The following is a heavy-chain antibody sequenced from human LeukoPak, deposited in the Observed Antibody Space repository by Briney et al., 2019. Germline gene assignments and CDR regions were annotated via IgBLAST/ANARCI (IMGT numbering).Heavy chain of an antibody. J-gene: IGHJ4*02. CDR3: AKGGSGYYHDSSGYYRIDD. CDR1: GFTFSSYA. Sequence: GGSLRLSCAASGFTFSSYAMSWVRQAPGKGLEWVSAISCSGGYTYYADSVKGRFTISRDNTKNTLYLQINSLRAEDTAVYYCAKGGSGYYHDSSGYYRIDDWGQGTLATVSS. D-gene: IGHD3-22*01. V-gene: IGHV3-23*01. CDR2: ISCSGGYT.